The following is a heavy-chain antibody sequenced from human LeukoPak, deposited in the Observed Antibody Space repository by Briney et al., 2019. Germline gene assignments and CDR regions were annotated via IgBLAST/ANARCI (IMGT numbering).Heavy chain of an antibody. CDR2: IIPIFGTA. J-gene: IGHJ6*04. Sequence: ASVKVSCKASGGTFSSYAISWVRQAPGQGLEWMGGIIPIFGTANYAQKFQGRVTITADESMSTAYMELSSLRSEDTAVYYCARLAWGYKTMDVWGKGTTVTVSS. CDR1: GGTFSSYA. D-gene: IGHD5-24*01. CDR3: ARLAWGYKTMDV. V-gene: IGHV1-69*01.